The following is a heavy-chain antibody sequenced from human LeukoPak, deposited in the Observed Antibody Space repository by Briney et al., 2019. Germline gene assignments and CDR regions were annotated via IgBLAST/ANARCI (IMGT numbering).Heavy chain of an antibody. CDR1: GGTFSSYA. V-gene: IGHV1-69*13. J-gene: IGHJ5*02. CDR3: ARSRTGYSSSWYWLDP. Sequence: SVKVSCKASGGTFSSYAISWVRQAPGQGLEWMGGIIPIFGTANYAQKFQGRVTITADESTSTAYMELSSLRSEDTAVYYCARSRTGYSSSWYWLDPWGQGTLVTVSS. D-gene: IGHD6-13*01. CDR2: IIPIFGTA.